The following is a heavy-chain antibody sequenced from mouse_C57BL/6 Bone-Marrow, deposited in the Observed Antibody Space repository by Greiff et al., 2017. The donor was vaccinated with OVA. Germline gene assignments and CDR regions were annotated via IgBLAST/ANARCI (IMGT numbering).Heavy chain of an antibody. J-gene: IGHJ4*01. V-gene: IGHV5-16*01. Sequence: EVQRVESEGGLVQPGSSMKLSCTASGFTFSDYYMAWVRQVPEKGLEWVANINYDGSSTYYLDSLKSRFIISRDNAKNILYLQMSSLKSEDTATYYCAREEGYYYGSSLYYAMDYWGQGTSVTVSS. CDR2: INYDGSST. CDR3: AREEGYYYGSSLYYAMDY. D-gene: IGHD1-1*01. CDR1: GFTFSDYY.